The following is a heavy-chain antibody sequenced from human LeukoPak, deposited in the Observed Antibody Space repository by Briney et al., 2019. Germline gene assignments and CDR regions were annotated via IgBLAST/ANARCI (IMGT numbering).Heavy chain of an antibody. J-gene: IGHJ3*02. CDR3: ARNSRYSFDI. CDR1: GFTFSNYW. Sequence: TGGSLRLSCAASGFTFSNYWMGWVRQAPGKGLEWVALIKSDGSSKYYVDSVKGRFTISRDNAKNSLYLPMNSLRAEDTAIYYCARNSRYSFDIWGPGTMATVSP. CDR2: IKSDGSSK. D-gene: IGHD4-11*01. V-gene: IGHV3-7*04.